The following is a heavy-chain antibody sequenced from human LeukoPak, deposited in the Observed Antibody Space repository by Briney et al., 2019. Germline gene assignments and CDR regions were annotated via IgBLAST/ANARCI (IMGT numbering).Heavy chain of an antibody. Sequence: GGSLRLSCAASGFTFNNYVMHWVRQAPGKGLEHVSIISSNGDGTYYARSVEGRFAISRDNSKNTLYLQLGSLRPDDMAVYYCARSRSGYNVLDFWGQGTLVTV. CDR3: ARSRSGYNVLDF. CDR1: GFTFNNYV. D-gene: IGHD5-24*01. CDR2: ISSNGDGT. J-gene: IGHJ4*02. V-gene: IGHV3-64*01.